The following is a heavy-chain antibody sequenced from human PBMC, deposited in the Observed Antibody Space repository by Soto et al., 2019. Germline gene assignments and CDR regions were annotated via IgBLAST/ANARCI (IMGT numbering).Heavy chain of an antibody. V-gene: IGHV1-18*01. D-gene: IGHD4-17*01. CDR1: GYTFTTYR. Sequence: ASVKVSSKASGYTFTTYRLNWVRQAAGRGLECMGGISCYNGNTNCAQKFQGRVTMTTDTSTKTAYMELRSLRSDDTAMYYCARDYGDYGVFDYWGQGTLVTVSS. J-gene: IGHJ4*02. CDR3: ARDYGDYGVFDY. CDR2: ISCYNGNT.